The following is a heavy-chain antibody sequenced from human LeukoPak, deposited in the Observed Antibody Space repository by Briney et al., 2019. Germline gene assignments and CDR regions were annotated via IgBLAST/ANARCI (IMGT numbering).Heavy chain of an antibody. V-gene: IGHV2-70*11. CDR1: GFSLSTSGMC. D-gene: IGHD6-19*01. J-gene: IGHJ6*03. Sequence: ESGPTLVNPTQTLTLTCTFSGFSLSTSGMCVNWIRQPPGKALEWLARIDWDDDKYYSTSLKTRLTISKDTSKNQVVLTMTNMDPVDTATYYCARIDFSGWDTGSQRDSYMDVWGKGTTVTVSS. CDR2: IDWDDDK. CDR3: ARIDFSGWDTGSQRDSYMDV.